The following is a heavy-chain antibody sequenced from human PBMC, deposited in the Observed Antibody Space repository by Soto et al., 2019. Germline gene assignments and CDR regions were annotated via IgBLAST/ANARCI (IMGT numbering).Heavy chain of an antibody. J-gene: IGHJ4*02. Sequence: QVQLQESGPGLVKPSETLSLTCAVSGDSISSYYCMWIRQPPGKGLESIGYLYYGRSANYNPSLKSRVPLSVDTSTKQCSLTLSSMTAADTAVYYCALRSMAVVPEYWGQGTLVTVSS. D-gene: IGHD3-22*01. V-gene: IGHV4-59*01. CDR2: LYYGRSA. CDR1: GDSISSYY. CDR3: ALRSMAVVPEY.